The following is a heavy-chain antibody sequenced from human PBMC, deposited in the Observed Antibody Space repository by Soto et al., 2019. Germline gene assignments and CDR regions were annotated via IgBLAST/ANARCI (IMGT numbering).Heavy chain of an antibody. CDR3: AKGLGNAKYV. CDR1: GFNFGSYG. J-gene: IGHJ6*02. V-gene: IGHV3-23*01. Sequence: EVQLLESGGGLVQPGGSLRLSCSASGFNFGSYGMSWVRQAPGKGLEWVSGLTASGLNTYYTDSVKGRFTISRDNSRNTVYLQMSGLRVEDTAVFLCAKGLGNAKYVWGQGTTVTVSS. D-gene: IGHD2-8*01. CDR2: LTASGLNT.